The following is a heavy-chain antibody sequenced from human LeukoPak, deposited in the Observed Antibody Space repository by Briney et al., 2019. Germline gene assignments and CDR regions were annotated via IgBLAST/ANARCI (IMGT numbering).Heavy chain of an antibody. Sequence: GGSLRLSCAASGFTFSSYAMSWVRQAPGKGLEWVSAISGSGGSTYYADSVKGRFTISRDNSKNTLYLQMNSLRAEDTAVYYCAKERYDYYYDEEDAFDIWGQGTMVTVSS. CDR3: AKERYDYYYDEEDAFDI. D-gene: IGHD3-22*01. CDR2: ISGSGGST. J-gene: IGHJ3*02. CDR1: GFTFSSYA. V-gene: IGHV3-23*01.